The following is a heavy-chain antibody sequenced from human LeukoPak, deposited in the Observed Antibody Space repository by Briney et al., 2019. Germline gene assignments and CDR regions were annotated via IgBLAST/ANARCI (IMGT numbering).Heavy chain of an antibody. CDR1: GGSIRSSYYY. Sequence: PSETLSLTCTVSGGSIRSSYYYWGWIRQPPGKGLEWIGYIYYSGSTNYNPSLKSRVTISVDTSKNQFSLKLSSVTAADTAVYYCARDISLMTTVTRGAGGLDYWGQGTLVTVSS. CDR2: IYYSGST. J-gene: IGHJ4*02. V-gene: IGHV4-61*01. D-gene: IGHD4-17*01. CDR3: ARDISLMTTVTRGAGGLDY.